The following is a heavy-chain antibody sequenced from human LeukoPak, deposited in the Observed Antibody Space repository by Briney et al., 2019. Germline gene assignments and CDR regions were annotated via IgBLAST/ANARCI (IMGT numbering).Heavy chain of an antibody. V-gene: IGHV3-11*01. D-gene: IGHD3-16*02. J-gene: IGHJ3*02. CDR2: ISSSGSTI. CDR1: GFTFSDYY. Sequence: GGSLRLSCAASGFTFSDYYMSWIRQAPGKGLEWVSYISSSGSTIYYADSVKGRFTISRDNTKNSLYLQMNSLRAEDTAVYYCARAIYDYVWGSYRLDAFDIWGQGTMVTVSS. CDR3: ARAIYDYVWGSYRLDAFDI.